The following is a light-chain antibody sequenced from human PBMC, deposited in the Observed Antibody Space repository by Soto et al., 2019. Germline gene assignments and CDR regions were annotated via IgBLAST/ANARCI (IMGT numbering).Light chain of an antibody. Sequence: DIVMTQSPLSLPVTPGEPASISCSSSQSLLHSNGYNYLDWYLQKPGHSPHLLIYLVSNRASGVPDRFSGSGSGTDFTLKISRVEAEDVGVYYCMQPLQSWTVGQGTQVEIK. CDR2: LVS. CDR3: MQPLQSWT. V-gene: IGKV2-28*01. J-gene: IGKJ1*01. CDR1: QSLLHSNGYNY.